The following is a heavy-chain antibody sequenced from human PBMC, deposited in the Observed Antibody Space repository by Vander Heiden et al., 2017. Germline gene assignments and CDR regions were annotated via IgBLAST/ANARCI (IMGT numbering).Heavy chain of an antibody. CDR2: ISSSSTYK. CDR3: ASQGVSFY. D-gene: IGHD3-16*01. J-gene: IGHJ4*02. CDR1: GFTFSSDS. V-gene: IGHV3-21*01. Sequence: EVQLVESGGGLVKPGGLLRLSCEASGFTFSSDSMSWVRQAPGKGLEWVSSISSSSTYKYYVDSVKGRFTISRDNAKNSLYLQMNSLRAEDTAVYYCASQGVSFYWGQGTLVTVSS.